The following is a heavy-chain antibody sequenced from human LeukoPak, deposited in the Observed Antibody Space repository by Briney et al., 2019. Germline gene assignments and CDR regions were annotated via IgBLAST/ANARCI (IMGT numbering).Heavy chain of an antibody. V-gene: IGHV4-39*01. J-gene: IGHJ4*02. CDR1: GGSIGSSSYY. D-gene: IGHD4-17*01. Sequence: SETLSLTCTVSGGSIGSSSYYWGWIRQPPGKGLEWIGSIYYSGSTYYNPSLKSRVTISVDTSKNQFSLKLSSVTAADTAVHYCARLDYDFDYWGQGTLVTASS. CDR3: ARLDYDFDY. CDR2: IYYSGST.